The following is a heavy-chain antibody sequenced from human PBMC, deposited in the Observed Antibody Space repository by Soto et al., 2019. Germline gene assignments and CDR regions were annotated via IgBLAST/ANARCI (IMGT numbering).Heavy chain of an antibody. D-gene: IGHD2-2*01. Sequence: PSETLSLTCTVSGGSISSYYWSWIRQPPGKGLEWIGYIYYSGSTNYNPSLKSRVTISVDTSKNQFSLKLSSVTAADTAVYYCARSGVDVVVPAAIEGAFGYYYYMDVWGKGTTVT. CDR2: IYYSGST. V-gene: IGHV4-59*08. CDR3: ARSGVDVVVPAAIEGAFGYYYYMDV. CDR1: GGSISSYY. J-gene: IGHJ6*03.